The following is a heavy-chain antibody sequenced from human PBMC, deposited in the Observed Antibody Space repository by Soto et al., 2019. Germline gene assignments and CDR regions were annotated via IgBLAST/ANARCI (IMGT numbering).Heavy chain of an antibody. CDR3: ARARSVSPPLYYFDD. CDR1: GDSINSALYS. Sequence: SETLSLTCSVAGDSINSALYSWNWIRQPPGKGLEWIGSLFYSGITSYSPSLRSRLTLSVDKSKNQFSLTLRSVTAADTALYFCARARSVSPPLYYFDDWGLGTLVTVSS. V-gene: IGHV4-31*03. CDR2: LFYSGIT. J-gene: IGHJ4*02. D-gene: IGHD3-16*01.